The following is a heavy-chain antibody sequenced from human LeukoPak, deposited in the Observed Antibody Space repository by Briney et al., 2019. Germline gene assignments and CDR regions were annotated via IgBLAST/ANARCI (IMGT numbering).Heavy chain of an antibody. D-gene: IGHD2/OR15-2a*01. V-gene: IGHV3-74*01. CDR2: INSDGCWT. J-gene: IGHJ4*02. CDR3: VSFYETY. Sequence: RTGGSLRLSCAASGNYWMHWVRQVPGKGLVWVSHINSDGCWTSYADSVKGRFTISKDNAKNTVYLQMNSLRAEDTAVYYCVSFYETYWGRGTLVTVSS. CDR1: GNYW.